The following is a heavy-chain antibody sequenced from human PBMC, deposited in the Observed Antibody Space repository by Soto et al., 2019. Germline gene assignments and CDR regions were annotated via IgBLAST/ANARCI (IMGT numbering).Heavy chain of an antibody. J-gene: IGHJ5*02. CDR2: ISAYNGNT. V-gene: IGHV1-18*01. CDR1: GYTFTSYG. CDR3: ASGIENADYANWFDP. D-gene: IGHD4-17*01. Sequence: ASVKVSCKASGYTFTSYGISWVRQAPGQGLEWMGWISAYNGNTNYAQKLQGRVTMTTDTSTSTAYMELRSLRSDDTAVYYCASGIENADYANWFDPCGPGSLVTVSS.